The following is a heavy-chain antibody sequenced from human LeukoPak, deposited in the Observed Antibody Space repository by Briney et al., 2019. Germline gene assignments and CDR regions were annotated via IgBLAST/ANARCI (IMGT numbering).Heavy chain of an antibody. J-gene: IGHJ4*02. CDR1: GYTFTSYY. CDR2: INPSGGIT. Sequence: ASVKVSCKASGYTFTSYYMHWVRQAPGQGLEWMGIINPSGGITNYAQKFQGRVTMTRDTSASTVYMELSSLRSEDTAVHYCARGRGGALDYWGQGTLVTVSS. V-gene: IGHV1-46*01. D-gene: IGHD3-10*01. CDR3: ARGRGGALDY.